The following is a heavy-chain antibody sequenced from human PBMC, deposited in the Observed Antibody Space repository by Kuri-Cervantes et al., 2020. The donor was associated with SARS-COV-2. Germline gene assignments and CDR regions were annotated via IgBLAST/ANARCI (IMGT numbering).Heavy chain of an antibody. Sequence: ASVKVSCKASGYTFTSYYMHWVRQAPGQGLEWMGIINPSGGSTSYAQKFQGRVTMTRDTSTSTVYMELSSLRSEDTAVYYCARVPGIYSYGPPHFDYWGQGTLVTVSS. CDR2: INPSGGST. J-gene: IGHJ4*02. CDR3: ARVPGIYSYGPPHFDY. CDR1: GYTFTSYY. V-gene: IGHV1-46*01. D-gene: IGHD5-18*01.